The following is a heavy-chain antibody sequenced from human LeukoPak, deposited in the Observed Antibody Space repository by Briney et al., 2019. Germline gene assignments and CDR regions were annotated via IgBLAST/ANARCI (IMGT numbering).Heavy chain of an antibody. J-gene: IGHJ4*02. CDR2: IIPIFGTA. Sequence: WASVKVSCKASGGTFSSYAISWVRPAPGQGLEWMGGIIPIFGTANYAQKFQGRVTITADESTSTAYMELSGLRSEDTAVYYCARDHSDGDYRIPFDYWGQGTLVTVSS. V-gene: IGHV1-69*13. CDR1: GGTFSSYA. D-gene: IGHD4-17*01. CDR3: ARDHSDGDYRIPFDY.